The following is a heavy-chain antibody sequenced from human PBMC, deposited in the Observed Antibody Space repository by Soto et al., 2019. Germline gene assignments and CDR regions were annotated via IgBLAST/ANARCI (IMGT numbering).Heavy chain of an antibody. Sequence: GGSLRLSCAASGFTFGSYGMHWVRQAPGKGLEWVAVISYDGSNKYYADSVKGRFTISRDNSKNTLYLQMNSLRAEDTAVYYCAKDTTAVAGSYYYYGMDVWGQGTTVTVSS. J-gene: IGHJ6*02. CDR3: AKDTTAVAGSYYYYGMDV. CDR1: GFTFGSYG. V-gene: IGHV3-30*18. D-gene: IGHD6-19*01. CDR2: ISYDGSNK.